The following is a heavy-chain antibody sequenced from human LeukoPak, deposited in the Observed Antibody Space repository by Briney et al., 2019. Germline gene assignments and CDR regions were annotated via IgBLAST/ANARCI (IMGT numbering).Heavy chain of an antibody. CDR2: IDRGGST. CDR1: GDSLSDYY. D-gene: IGHD3-22*01. V-gene: IGHV4-34*01. CDR3: ARRRGRGSGYYRFDS. Sequence: SETLSLTCAVYGDSLSDYYWSWIRQPPGKGLEWIGEIDRGGSTNSDPSLKSRVTISVDTSKNQFSLKVHSVTAADTAVYYCARRRGRGSGYYRFDSWGQGTLVTVSS. J-gene: IGHJ4*02.